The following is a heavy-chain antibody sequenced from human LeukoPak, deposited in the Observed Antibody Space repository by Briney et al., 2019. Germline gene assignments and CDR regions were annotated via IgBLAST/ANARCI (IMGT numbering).Heavy chain of an antibody. Sequence: SETLSLTCTVSGGSISSYYWSWIRQPPGKGLEWIGYIYYSGSTNYNPSLKSRVTISVDTSKNQFSLKLSSVTAADTAVYYYARGSLTMTFDYWGQGTLVTVSS. CDR2: IYYSGST. V-gene: IGHV4-59*01. D-gene: IGHD2-15*01. CDR1: GGSISSYY. CDR3: ARGSLTMTFDY. J-gene: IGHJ4*02.